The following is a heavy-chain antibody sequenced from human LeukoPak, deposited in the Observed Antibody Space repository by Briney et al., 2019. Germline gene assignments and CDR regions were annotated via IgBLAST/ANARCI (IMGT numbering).Heavy chain of an antibody. J-gene: IGHJ6*03. CDR2: IYTSGST. CDR3: ARDRYWTRPYYMDV. V-gene: IGHV4-61*02. D-gene: IGHD3/OR15-3a*01. CDR1: GGSLSSGGYY. Sequence: SETLSLTCTVSGGSLSSGGYYWSWIRQPAGKGLEWFGRIYTSGSTNYNPSLKSRVTMSVDTSKNQFSLKLSSVTAADTAVYYCARDRYWTRPYYMDVWGKGTTVTVSS.